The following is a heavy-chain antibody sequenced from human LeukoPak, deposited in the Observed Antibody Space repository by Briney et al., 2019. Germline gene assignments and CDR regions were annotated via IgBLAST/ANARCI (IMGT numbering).Heavy chain of an antibody. V-gene: IGHV4-61*02. CDR1: GGSISSGSYY. Sequence: PLETLSLTWTVSGGSISSGSYYWSWLRQPAGKGLEWFARIYTSGSTNYNPSLKSRVTISVDTSKNQFSLKLSSVTAADTAVYYCAREKDYYDSSGPWDYYYYYMDVWGKGTTVTVSS. CDR2: IYTSGST. CDR3: AREKDYYDSSGPWDYYYYYMDV. J-gene: IGHJ6*03. D-gene: IGHD3-22*01.